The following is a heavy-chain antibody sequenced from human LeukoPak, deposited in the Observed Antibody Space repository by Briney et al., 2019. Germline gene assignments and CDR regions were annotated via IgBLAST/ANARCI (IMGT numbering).Heavy chain of an antibody. D-gene: IGHD6-19*01. V-gene: IGHV3-53*01. CDR3: ARGLSTSGWLDY. CDR2: LYSGGDT. Sequence: GGSLRLSCAASGFTFSSYAMSWVRQAPGKGLEWVSVLYSGGDTYYADSVKGRFTISRDNSKNTLNLQMNSLRAEDTAVYYCARGLSTSGWLDYWGRGTLVTVSS. CDR1: GFTFSSYA. J-gene: IGHJ4*02.